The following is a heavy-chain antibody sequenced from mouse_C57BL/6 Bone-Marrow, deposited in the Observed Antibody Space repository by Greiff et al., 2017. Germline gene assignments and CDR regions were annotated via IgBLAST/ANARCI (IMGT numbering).Heavy chain of an antibody. V-gene: IGHV1-59*01. CDR3: ARDGYQFAY. Sequence: VKLQQPGAELVRPGTSVKLSCKASGYTFTSYWMHWVKQRPGQGLEWIGVIDPSDSYTNYNQKFKGKATLTVDTSSSTAYMQLSSLTSEDSAVYYCARDGYQFAYWGQGALVTVAA. CDR2: IDPSDSYT. CDR1: GYTFTSYW. J-gene: IGHJ3*01. D-gene: IGHD2-3*01.